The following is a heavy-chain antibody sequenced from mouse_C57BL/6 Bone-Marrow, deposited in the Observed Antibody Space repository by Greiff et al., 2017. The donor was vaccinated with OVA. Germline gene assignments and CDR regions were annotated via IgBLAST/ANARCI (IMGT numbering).Heavy chain of an antibody. CDR1: GYTFTSYW. CDR3: ARSDYYGSSYGYYYAMDY. CDR2: IDPNSGGT. V-gene: IGHV1-72*01. D-gene: IGHD1-1*01. J-gene: IGHJ4*01. Sequence: QVQLQQPGAELVKPGASVKLSCKASGYTFTSYWMHWVKQRPGRGLEWIGRIDPNSGGTKYNEKFKSKATLTVDKPSSTAYMQLSNLTSEDSAVYNCARSDYYGSSYGYYYAMDYWGQGTSVTVSS.